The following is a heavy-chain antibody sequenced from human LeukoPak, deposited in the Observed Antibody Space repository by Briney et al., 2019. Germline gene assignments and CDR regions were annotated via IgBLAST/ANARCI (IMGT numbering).Heavy chain of an antibody. CDR3: ARADYGDSVDH. J-gene: IGHJ4*02. CDR1: GFTFISYW. V-gene: IGHV3-7*01. Sequence: GGSLRLSCAASGFTFISYWMTWVRQAPGKGQEWVANIKQDGHEKYYVDSVKGRFTISRDNAKNSLYLQMNSLRAEDTAVYYCARADYGDSVDHWGQGTLVTVSS. CDR2: IKQDGHEK. D-gene: IGHD4-17*01.